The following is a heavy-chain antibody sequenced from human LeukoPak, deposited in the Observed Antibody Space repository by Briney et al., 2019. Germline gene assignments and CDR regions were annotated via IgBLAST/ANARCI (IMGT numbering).Heavy chain of an antibody. J-gene: IGHJ4*02. CDR3: ARTDGYSSSWYFDY. V-gene: IGHV3-33*01. CDR2: IWYDGNKK. D-gene: IGHD6-13*01. Sequence: GGSLRLSCAASGFTFSSYGMHWVRQAPGKGLEWATVIWYDGNKKYYADSVKGRFTISRDNSKNTLYLQMNSLRAEDTAVYYCARTDGYSSSWYFDYWGQGTLVTVSS. CDR1: GFTFSSYG.